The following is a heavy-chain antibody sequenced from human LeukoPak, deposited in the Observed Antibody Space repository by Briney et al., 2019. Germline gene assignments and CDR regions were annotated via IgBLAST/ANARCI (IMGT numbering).Heavy chain of an antibody. CDR1: GFTFSSYA. Sequence: GGSLRLSCATSGFTFSSYAMSWVRQAPGKGLEWVSAISGSGGSTYYADSVKGHFTISRDNSRNTLYLQMSSLRAEDTAVYYCVKGGDGYNYENFLHWGQGTLVTVSS. J-gene: IGHJ1*01. CDR2: ISGSGGST. CDR3: VKGGDGYNYENFLH. D-gene: IGHD5-24*01. V-gene: IGHV3-23*01.